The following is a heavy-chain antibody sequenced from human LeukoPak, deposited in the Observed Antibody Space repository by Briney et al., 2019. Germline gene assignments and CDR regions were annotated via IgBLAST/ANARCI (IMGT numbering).Heavy chain of an antibody. CDR2: IKQDGSEK. Sequence: GGSLRLSCAASGFTFSSYWMSWVRQAPGKGLEWVANIKQDGSEKYYVDSVKGRFTISRDNAKSSLYLQMNGLRAEDTAVYYCARVKGIAAAGIWFDPWGQGTLVTVSS. CDR1: GFTFSSYW. V-gene: IGHV3-7*01. CDR3: ARVKGIAAAGIWFDP. D-gene: IGHD6-13*01. J-gene: IGHJ5*02.